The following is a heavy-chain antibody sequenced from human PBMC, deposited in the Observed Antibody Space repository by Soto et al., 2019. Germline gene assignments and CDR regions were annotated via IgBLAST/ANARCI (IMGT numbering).Heavy chain of an antibody. D-gene: IGHD5-12*01. V-gene: IGHV1-69*01. CDR2: IIAIFGTG. Sequence: QVQLVQSGAEVKKPGFSVKVSCKASGGTFNNYAINWLRQAPGQGLEWMGGIIAIFGTGNHAQKFQGRVTFTADEFMRTAYKELNSLRYEDTAVYYCARTIGSTIGPNDYIYYGMDVRGQGTMVTVSS. CDR1: GGTFNNYA. CDR3: ARTIGSTIGPNDYIYYGMDV. J-gene: IGHJ6*02.